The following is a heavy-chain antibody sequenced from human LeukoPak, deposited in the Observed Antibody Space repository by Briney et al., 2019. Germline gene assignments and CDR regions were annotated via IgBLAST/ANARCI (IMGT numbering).Heavy chain of an antibody. Sequence: PSETLSLTCTVSGGSISSYYWSWIRQPPGKGLEWIGYIYYSGSTNYNPSLKSRVTISVDTSKNQFSLKLSSVTAADTAVYYCARDHHVGATRDAFDIWGQGTVVTVSS. J-gene: IGHJ3*02. D-gene: IGHD1-26*01. CDR3: ARDHHVGATRDAFDI. V-gene: IGHV4-59*01. CDR1: GGSISSYY. CDR2: IYYSGST.